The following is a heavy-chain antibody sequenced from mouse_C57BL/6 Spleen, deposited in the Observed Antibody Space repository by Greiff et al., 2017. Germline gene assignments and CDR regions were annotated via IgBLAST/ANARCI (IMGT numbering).Heavy chain of an antibody. CDR1: GYAFSSYW. CDR3: ARDDYGYLDY. Sequence: VQLVESGAELVKPGASVKISCKASGYAFSSYWMNWVKQRPGKGLEWIGQIYPGDGDTNYNGKFKGKATLTADKSSSTAYMQLSSLTSEDSAVYFCARDDYGYLDYWGQGTTLTVSS. V-gene: IGHV1-80*01. CDR2: IYPGDGDT. J-gene: IGHJ2*01. D-gene: IGHD1-1*02.